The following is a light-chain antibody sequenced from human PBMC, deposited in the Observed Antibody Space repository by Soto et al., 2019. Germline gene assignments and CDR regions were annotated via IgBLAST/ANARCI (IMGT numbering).Light chain of an antibody. CDR1: SGHSSYA. J-gene: IGLJ3*02. CDR2: LNSDGSH. V-gene: IGLV4-69*01. CDR3: QTWGTGIRGV. Sequence: QSVLTQSPSASASLGASVKLTCTLSSGHSSYAIAWHQQQPEKGPRYLMKLNSDGSHSKGDGIPDRFSGSSSGAERYVTISSLQSEDEADYYCQTWGTGIRGVFGGGTKLTVL.